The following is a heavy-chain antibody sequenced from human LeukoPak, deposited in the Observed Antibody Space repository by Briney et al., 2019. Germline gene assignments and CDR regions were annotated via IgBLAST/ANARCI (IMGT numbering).Heavy chain of an antibody. CDR3: AREWGATGRKPFDY. D-gene: IGHD1-26*01. V-gene: IGHV3-20*04. CDR1: GFTFDDYG. CDR2: IKWNGDST. J-gene: IGHJ4*02. Sequence: GGSLRLSCAASGFTFDDYGMSWVRQAPGKGLEWFSGIKWNGDSTGYADSVKGRFTISRHNAKNSLYLQMNSLRAEDTALYYCAREWGATGRKPFDYWGLGTLVTVSS.